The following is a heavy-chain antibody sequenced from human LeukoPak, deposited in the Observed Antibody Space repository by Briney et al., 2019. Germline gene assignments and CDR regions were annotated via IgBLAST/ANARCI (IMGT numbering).Heavy chain of an antibody. V-gene: IGHV4-34*01. D-gene: IGHD3-10*01. CDR1: GGSLSDYY. CDR2: IKPGGIT. J-gene: IGHJ4*02. CDR3: VRGFSGVVGDY. Sequence: SETLSLTCAVYGGSLSDYYWSWIRQPPGEGLEWIGEIKPGGITNYNPSVKSRVTISADTSKNKLFLNVNSATAADTAVYYCVRGFSGVVGDYWGQGTLVTVSS.